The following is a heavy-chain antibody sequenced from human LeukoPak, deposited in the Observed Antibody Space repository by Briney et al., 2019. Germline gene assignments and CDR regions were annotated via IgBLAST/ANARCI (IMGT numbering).Heavy chain of an antibody. D-gene: IGHD2-21*02. J-gene: IGHJ4*02. CDR3: ARDEVVTACFDY. CDR1: GFTLSDYD. V-gene: IGHV3-13*01. CDR2: LGSAGDK. Sequence: GGSLRLSCAASGFTLSDYDIHWVRQAIGKGLDWVSGLGSAGDKYHAGSERGRFTISRDNAKNSLYLQMNSLRDEDTAVYYCARDEVVTACFDYWGQGTLVTVSS.